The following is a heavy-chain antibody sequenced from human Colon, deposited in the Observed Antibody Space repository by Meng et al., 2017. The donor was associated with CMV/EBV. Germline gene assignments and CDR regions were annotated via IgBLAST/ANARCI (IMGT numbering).Heavy chain of an antibody. CDR1: GGSFSGYY. V-gene: IGHV4-34*01. CDR2: INHSGST. D-gene: IGHD2-15*01. J-gene: IGHJ6*02. CDR3: ARGLVVGVGYYYYGMDV. Sequence: GSLRLSRAVYGGSFSGYYWSWIHQPPGKGLEWIGEINHSGSTNYNPSLKSRVTISVDTSKNQFSLKLSSVTAADTAVYYCARGLVVGVGYYYYGMDVWGQGTTVTVSS.